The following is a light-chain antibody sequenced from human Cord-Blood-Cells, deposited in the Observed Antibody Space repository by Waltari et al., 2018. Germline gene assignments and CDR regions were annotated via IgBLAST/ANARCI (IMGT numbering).Light chain of an antibody. J-gene: IGKJ1*01. Sequence: DIQMTQSTSSLSASVGDRVTTTCRASQSIRSYLNWYQQKPGKAPKLLIYAASSLQRGVPSRFSGSGSGTDFTLTISSLQPEDFATYYCQQSYSTPRTCGQGTKVEIK. CDR1: QSIRSY. V-gene: IGKV1-39*01. CDR2: AAS. CDR3: QQSYSTPRT.